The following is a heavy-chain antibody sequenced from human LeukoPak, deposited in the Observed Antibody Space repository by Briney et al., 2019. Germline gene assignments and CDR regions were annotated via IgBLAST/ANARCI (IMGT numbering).Heavy chain of an antibody. D-gene: IGHD6-19*01. CDR1: GGSISSGDYY. CDR3: ARNRWLPHFDY. V-gene: IGHV4-30-4*01. J-gene: IGHJ4*02. CDR2: INHSGST. Sequence: SQTLSLTCTVSGGSISSGDYYWSWIRQPPGKGLEWIGEINHSGSTNYNPSLKSRVTISVDTSKNQFSLKLSSVTAADTAVYYCARNRWLPHFDYWGQGTLVTVSS.